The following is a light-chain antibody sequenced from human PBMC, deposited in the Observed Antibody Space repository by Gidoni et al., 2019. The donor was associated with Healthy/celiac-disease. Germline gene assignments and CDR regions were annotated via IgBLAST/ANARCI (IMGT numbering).Light chain of an antibody. J-gene: IGKJ1*01. CDR3: MQALQTFWT. CDR1: QSLLHSNGYNY. Sequence: DIVMTQSPLSRPVTPGEQASIPCRSRQSLLHSNGYNYLDWYLQKTGKSPQLLIYLGSNRASGVPDRFSGSGSGTDFTLKISSVEVEDVVVYYCMQALQTFWTFGQGTKVEIK. CDR2: LGS. V-gene: IGKV2-28*01.